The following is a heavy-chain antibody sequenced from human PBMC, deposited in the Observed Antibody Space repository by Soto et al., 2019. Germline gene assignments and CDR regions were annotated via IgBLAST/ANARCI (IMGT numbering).Heavy chain of an antibody. CDR3: VRDRRRTGVAKWGRSGIMDV. Sequence: EVQVVESGGGLVQPGGSLRLSCVASGFAFSSHWMIWVRQAPGKGLEWVANIKADGREKYIVDSVKGRFNVFRDNAENSMYLQMNSLRDEDTAVYYCVRDRRRTGVAKWGRSGIMDVWGKGTTVTVSS. CDR1: GFAFSSHW. J-gene: IGHJ6*04. D-gene: IGHD1-26*01. CDR2: IKADGREK. V-gene: IGHV3-7*01.